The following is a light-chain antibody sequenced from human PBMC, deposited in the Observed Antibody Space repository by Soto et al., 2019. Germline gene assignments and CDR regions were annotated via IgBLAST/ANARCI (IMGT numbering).Light chain of an antibody. Sequence: DIQMTQSPSSLSASVGDRVTITCRASQSINSHLNWYQQKPGKAPKLLIYAASSLEGGVPSRFSGSGSGTDFTLTISSLQSEDFAVYYCQQYHNWPPRTFGQGTKVEIK. V-gene: IGKV1-39*01. CDR2: AAS. J-gene: IGKJ1*01. CDR1: QSINSH. CDR3: QQYHNWPPRT.